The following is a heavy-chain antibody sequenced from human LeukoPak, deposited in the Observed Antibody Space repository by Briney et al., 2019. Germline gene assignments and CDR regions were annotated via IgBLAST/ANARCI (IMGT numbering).Heavy chain of an antibody. CDR1: GFTFSSYS. V-gene: IGHV3-21*01. D-gene: IGHD2/OR15-2a*01. J-gene: IGHJ3*01. CDR2: ISSSSSYI. CDR3: ATYCGSITCDAFDV. Sequence: GGSLRLSCAASGFTFSSYSMNWVRQAPGKGLEWVSSISSSSSYIYYADSVKGRFTISRDNAKNSLFLQMNGLRAEDTAVYYCATYCGSITCDAFDVWGQGTMVTVSS.